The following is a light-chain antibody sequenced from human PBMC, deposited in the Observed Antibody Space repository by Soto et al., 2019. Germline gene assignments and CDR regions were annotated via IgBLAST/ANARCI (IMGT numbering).Light chain of an antibody. Sequence: QSVLTPPASVSGSPGQSITISCTGTSSDVGYYNYVSWYQQHPGKAPKLMIYEVSNRPSGVSNRFSGSKSGNTASLTISGLQAEDEADYYCSSYTSSTTPAVFGGGTQLTVL. CDR1: SSDVGYYNY. J-gene: IGLJ2*01. CDR3: SSYTSSTTPAV. CDR2: EVS. V-gene: IGLV2-14*01.